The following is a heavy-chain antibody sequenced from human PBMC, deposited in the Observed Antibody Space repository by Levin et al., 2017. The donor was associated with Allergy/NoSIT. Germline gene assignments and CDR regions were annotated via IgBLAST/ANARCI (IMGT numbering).Heavy chain of an antibody. Sequence: SETLSLTCTVSGGSISSSSYYWGWIRQPPGKGLEWIGSIYYSGSTYYNPSLKSRVTISVDTSKNQFSLKLSSVTAADTAVYYCARHLGYCSSTSCYVGTYYFDYWGQGTLVTVSS. D-gene: IGHD2-2*01. V-gene: IGHV4-39*01. J-gene: IGHJ4*02. CDR3: ARHLGYCSSTSCYVGTYYFDY. CDR2: IYYSGST. CDR1: GGSISSSSYY.